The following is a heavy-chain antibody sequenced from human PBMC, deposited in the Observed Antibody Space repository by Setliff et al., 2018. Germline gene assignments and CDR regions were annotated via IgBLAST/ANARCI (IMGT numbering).Heavy chain of an antibody. V-gene: IGHV4-38-2*01. Sequence: KPSETLSLTCAVSDYSITNNYYWGWIRQASGKGLEWIGTAHQSGTTFYNPSLKGRVTMSVDTSKSQFSLKLNSVTATDTAVYYCARQPTGTYQWTFDSWGQGTLVTVSS. CDR2: AHQSGTT. CDR1: DYSITNNYY. CDR3: ARQPTGTYQWTFDS. D-gene: IGHD1-26*01. J-gene: IGHJ4*02.